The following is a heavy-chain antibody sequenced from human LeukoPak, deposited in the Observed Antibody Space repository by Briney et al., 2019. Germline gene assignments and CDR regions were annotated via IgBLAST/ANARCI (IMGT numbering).Heavy chain of an antibody. Sequence: SETLTLTCAVYGGSFSGYYWSWIRQPPGKGLEWIGEINHSGSTNYNPSLKSRVTISVDTSKNQFSLKLSSVTAADTAVYYCARQRRYDFWSGYQYNWFDPWGQGTLVTVSS. D-gene: IGHD3-3*01. V-gene: IGHV4-34*01. CDR2: INHSGST. J-gene: IGHJ5*02. CDR1: GGSFSGYY. CDR3: ARQRRYDFWSGYQYNWFDP.